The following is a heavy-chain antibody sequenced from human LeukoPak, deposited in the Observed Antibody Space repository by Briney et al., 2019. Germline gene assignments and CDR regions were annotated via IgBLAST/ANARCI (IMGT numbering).Heavy chain of an antibody. Sequence: SETLSLTCHVSGASNKNYYCSWIRQPPGERLEWIGYISYSGNTRYNPSLRSRVTMSVDTSSDQFSLNLTSVTAADTAVYCCARHDRTADYGDPNWFEPWGQGILVTVSS. CDR2: ISYSGNT. J-gene: IGHJ5*02. CDR3: ARHDRTADYGDPNWFEP. CDR1: GASNKNYY. V-gene: IGHV4-59*08. D-gene: IGHD4-17*01.